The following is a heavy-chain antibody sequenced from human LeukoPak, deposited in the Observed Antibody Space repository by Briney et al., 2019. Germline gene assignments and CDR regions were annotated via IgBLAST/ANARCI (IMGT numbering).Heavy chain of an antibody. D-gene: IGHD5-12*01. CDR2: IYYSGST. V-gene: IGHV4-59*01. Sequence: SETLSLTCTVSGGSISSYYWSWIRQPPGKGLEWIGYIYYSGSTNYNPSLKSRVTISVDTSKDQFSLKLRSVTAADTAVYYCARVTGYDWESFYDYWGQGTLVTVSS. CDR1: GGSISSYY. CDR3: ARVTGYDWESFYDY. J-gene: IGHJ4*02.